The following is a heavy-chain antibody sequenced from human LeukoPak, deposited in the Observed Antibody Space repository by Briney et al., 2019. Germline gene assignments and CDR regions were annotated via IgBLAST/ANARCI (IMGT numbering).Heavy chain of an antibody. V-gene: IGHV4-34*01. D-gene: IGHD6-13*01. J-gene: IGHJ4*02. Sequence: SETLSLTCAVYGGSFSGYYWSWIRQPPGKGLEWIGEINHSGSTNYNPSLKSRVTISVDTSKNQFSLKLSSVTAADTAVYYCASGYSSSVRAFDIWGQGTPVTVSS. CDR1: GGSFSGYY. CDR2: INHSGST. CDR3: ASGYSSSVRAFDI.